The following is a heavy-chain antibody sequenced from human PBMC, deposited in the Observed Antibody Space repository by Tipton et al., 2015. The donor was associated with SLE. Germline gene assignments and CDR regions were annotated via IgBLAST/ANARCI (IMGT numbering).Heavy chain of an antibody. D-gene: IGHD6-13*01. CDR3: ARAQRLVRWLDP. CDR2: INHNGSP. Sequence: TLSLTCAVYGGSFSGYYWSWIRQAPGKGLEWIGEINHNGSPNYNPSLKSRITISVDTSKNQFSLKLSSVTAADTAVYYCARAQRLVRWLDPWGQGTLVTVSS. J-gene: IGHJ5*02. V-gene: IGHV4-34*01. CDR1: GGSFSGYY.